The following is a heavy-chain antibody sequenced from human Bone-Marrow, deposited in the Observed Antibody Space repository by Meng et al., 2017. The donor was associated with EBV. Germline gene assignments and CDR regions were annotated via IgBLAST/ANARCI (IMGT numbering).Heavy chain of an antibody. V-gene: IGHV3-30*18. CDR2: IPSDASHNK. J-gene: IGHJ5*02. CDR3: AKDLSGRFDP. CDR1: GFTFSDYG. Sequence: QEHLVESGGGVVQPGRXLRLSCAASGFTFSDYGFHWVRQAPGKGPEWVAIIPSDASHNKYYADSVKGRFTISRDNSKNTLYLQMNSLRTEDTAVYYCAKDLSGRFDPWGQGTLVTVSS. D-gene: IGHD1-14*01.